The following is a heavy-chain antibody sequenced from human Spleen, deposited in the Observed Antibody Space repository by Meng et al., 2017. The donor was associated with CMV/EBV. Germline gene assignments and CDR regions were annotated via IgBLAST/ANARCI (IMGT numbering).Heavy chain of an antibody. CDR3: AKDAVGHNFWAGYNVFEP. V-gene: IGHV3-66*03. Sequence: GGSLRLSCVASGFTVSSNFMTWVRQAPGKGLEWVSVIYSLGAKHYADSVKGRFSISRDTSKNIVYLQVNSLRPEDTAVYFCAKDAVGHNFWAGYNVFEPWGQGTLVTV. CDR1: GFTVSSNF. D-gene: IGHD3/OR15-3a*01. J-gene: IGHJ5*02. CDR2: IYSLGAK.